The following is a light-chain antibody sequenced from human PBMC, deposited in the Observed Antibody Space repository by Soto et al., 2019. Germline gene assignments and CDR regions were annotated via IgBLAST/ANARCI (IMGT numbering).Light chain of an antibody. J-gene: IGLJ1*01. CDR3: GSWDSSLCGYV. CDR2: DDD. Sequence: QSVLTQPPSVSAAPGQRVTISCSGSSSNIAGNSVSWYQQLPGTAPKLLIYDDDKRPSGIPDRFSGSKSGTSATLGITGLNTGDDADYYCGSWDSSLCGYVFATGTKVTVL. V-gene: IGLV1-51*01. CDR1: SSNIAGNS.